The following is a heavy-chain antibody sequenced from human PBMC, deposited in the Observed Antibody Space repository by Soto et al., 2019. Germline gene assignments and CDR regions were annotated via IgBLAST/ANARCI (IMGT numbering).Heavy chain of an antibody. J-gene: IGHJ4*02. Sequence: GGSLRLSCSASGFNLISYWMTWVRQAPGKGLEWVANIKQDGNEKYYVDSVKGRFTISRGNAKNSFYLQMNSLRVEDTAVYYCARQKYTSGWYTSHFDYWGQGTMVTVYS. CDR1: GFNLISYW. D-gene: IGHD6-19*01. CDR3: ARQKYTSGWYTSHFDY. V-gene: IGHV3-7*01. CDR2: IKQDGNEK.